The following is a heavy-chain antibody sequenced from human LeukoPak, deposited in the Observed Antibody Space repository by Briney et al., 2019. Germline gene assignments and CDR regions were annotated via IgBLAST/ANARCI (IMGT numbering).Heavy chain of an antibody. CDR3: AKDSVGWPRSSSAFDI. D-gene: IGHD5-12*01. CDR2: ISWKSGSI. J-gene: IGHJ3*02. V-gene: IGHV3-9*01. CDR1: EVTFEDYD. Sequence: GACLRLSCGASEVTFEDYDLHGVRNAKGKGLEWVSGISWKSGSIAYADSVKGRFTISRDNAKNSLYLQMNSLRPEDTALYYCAKDSVGWPRSSSAFDIWGQGTRVTVSS.